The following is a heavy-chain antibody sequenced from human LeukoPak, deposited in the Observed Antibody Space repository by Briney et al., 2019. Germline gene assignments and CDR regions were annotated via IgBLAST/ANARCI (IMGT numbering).Heavy chain of an antibody. Sequence: SETLSLTCAVYGGSFSGYYWSWIRQPPGKGMEWIGEINHSGSTNYNPSLKSRVTISVDTSKNQFSLKLSSVTAADTAVYYCARLRGPLLVRGVSPYFDYWGQGTLVTVSS. D-gene: IGHD3-10*01. V-gene: IGHV4-34*01. CDR2: INHSGST. CDR1: GGSFSGYY. J-gene: IGHJ4*02. CDR3: ARLRGPLLVRGVSPYFDY.